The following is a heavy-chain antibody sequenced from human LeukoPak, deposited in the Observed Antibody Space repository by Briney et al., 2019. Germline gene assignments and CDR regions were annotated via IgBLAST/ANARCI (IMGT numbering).Heavy chain of an antibody. J-gene: IGHJ4*02. CDR3: AKESSQWLVPY. D-gene: IGHD6-19*01. CDR1: GFTFSTYA. CDR2: ITGNGGST. V-gene: IGHV3-23*01. Sequence: PGGSLRLSCAASGFTFSTYAMTWARQAPGKGLDWVSGITGNGGSTYYADSVKGRFTISRDNSKNTLYLQMDSLRAEDTAVYYCAKESSQWLVPYWGRGTLVTVSS.